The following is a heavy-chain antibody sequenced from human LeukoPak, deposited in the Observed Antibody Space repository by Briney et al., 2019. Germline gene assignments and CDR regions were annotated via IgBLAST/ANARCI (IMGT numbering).Heavy chain of an antibody. J-gene: IGHJ4*02. D-gene: IGHD3-10*01. CDR3: AKDSEYYGSGRGYYFDY. Sequence: GGSLRLSCAASGFTFDDYTMHWVRQAPGKGLEWVSLISWDGGSTYYADSVMGRFTISRDNSKNSLYLQMNSLRTEDTALYYCAKDSEYYGSGRGYYFDYWGQGTLVTVSS. CDR2: ISWDGGST. CDR1: GFTFDDYT. V-gene: IGHV3-43*01.